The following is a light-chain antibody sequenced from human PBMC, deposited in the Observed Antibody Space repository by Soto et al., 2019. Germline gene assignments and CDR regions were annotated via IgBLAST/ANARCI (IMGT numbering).Light chain of an antibody. CDR2: GAS. CDR3: QQYNNWPFT. Sequence: TQSPATLSLSPGERATLSCRASQSVSSNLAWYQQKPGQAPRLLIYGASTRATGIPARFSGSGSGTEFTLTISSLQSEDFAVYYCQQYNNWPFTFGQGTRLEI. V-gene: IGKV3-15*01. CDR1: QSVSSN. J-gene: IGKJ5*01.